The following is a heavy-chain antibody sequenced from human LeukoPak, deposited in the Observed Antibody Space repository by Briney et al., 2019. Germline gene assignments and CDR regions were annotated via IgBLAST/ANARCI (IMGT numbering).Heavy chain of an antibody. V-gene: IGHV3-9*01. CDR2: ISRNSGSI. CDR1: GFTFNDYA. Sequence: GGSLRLSCAASGFTFNDYAMHWVRQAPGKGLEWVSGISRNSGSIGYADSLKGRLTTSRDHAKNSLYLQMNSLRAADTAFYYCAKDTYYDILAGYHGDWGQGTLVTVSS. CDR3: AKDTYYDILAGYHGD. D-gene: IGHD3-9*01. J-gene: IGHJ4*02.